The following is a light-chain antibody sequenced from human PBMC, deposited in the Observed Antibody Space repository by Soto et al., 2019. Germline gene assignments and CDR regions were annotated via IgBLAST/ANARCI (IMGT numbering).Light chain of an antibody. CDR3: QRYGGSPLYT. Sequence: EIVLTQSPGTLSLSPGERATLSCRASESVSSSYLGWYQKKPGQAPRLLIYGASSRATGIPERFSGSGSGTDFTLTISRLQPEDFAVYYGQRYGGSPLYTFGQGTKLEIK. J-gene: IGKJ2*01. V-gene: IGKV3-20*01. CDR2: GAS. CDR1: ESVSSSY.